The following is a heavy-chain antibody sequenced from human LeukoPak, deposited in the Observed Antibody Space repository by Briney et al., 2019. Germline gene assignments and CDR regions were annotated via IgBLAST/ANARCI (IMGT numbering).Heavy chain of an antibody. Sequence: ASVKVSCKASGYSFTSYYMHWVRQAPGQGLEWMGIIDPSGGSTNYAQKFQERVTITRDMSTSTAYMELSSLRSEDTAVYYCAADWGIPYAFDIWGQGTMVTVSS. CDR2: IDPSGGST. V-gene: IGHV1-46*01. CDR3: AADWGIPYAFDI. J-gene: IGHJ3*02. D-gene: IGHD6-13*01. CDR1: GYSFTSYY.